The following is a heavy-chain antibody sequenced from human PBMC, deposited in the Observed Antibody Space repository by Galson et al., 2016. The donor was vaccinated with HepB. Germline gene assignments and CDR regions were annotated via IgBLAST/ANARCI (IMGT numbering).Heavy chain of an antibody. CDR1: GDSVSSNSVV. Sequence: CAISGDSVSSNSVVWNWIRQSPSGGLEWLGRTYYRSKWFNEYADSVKSRITINADTSMNHFSLLLNSVTPEDTAVYYCARGLIALQRNFFDYWGQGTLVTVSS. D-gene: IGHD3-16*02. CDR2: TYYRSKWFN. J-gene: IGHJ4*02. V-gene: IGHV6-1*01. CDR3: ARGLIALQRNFFDY.